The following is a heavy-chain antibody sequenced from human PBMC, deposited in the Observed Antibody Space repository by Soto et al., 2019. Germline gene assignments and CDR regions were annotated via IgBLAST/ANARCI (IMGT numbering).Heavy chain of an antibody. V-gene: IGHV1-2*02. CDR1: GYTFTGYY. CDR3: AREVSGSGDLYYFDY. D-gene: IGHD1-26*01. CDR2: INPNSGGT. Sequence: ASLKVSCKASGYTFTGYYMHWVRQAPGQGLEWMGWINPNSGGTNYAQKFQGRVTMTRDTSISTAYMELSRLRSDDTAVYYCAREVSGSGDLYYFDYWGQGTLVTVSS. J-gene: IGHJ4*02.